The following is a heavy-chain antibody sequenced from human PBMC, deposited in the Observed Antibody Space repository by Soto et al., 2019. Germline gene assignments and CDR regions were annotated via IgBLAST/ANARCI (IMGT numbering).Heavy chain of an antibody. Sequence: EVQLVESGGGLVKPGGSLRLSCAASGFTFSSYSMNWVRQAPGKGLEWVSSISSSSSYIYYADSVKGRFTLSRDNAKNSLYLQMNSLRAEDTAVYYCAKREYSGQNDYCGQGTLVTVSS. D-gene: IGHD5-12*01. J-gene: IGHJ4*02. V-gene: IGHV3-21*01. CDR3: AKREYSGQNDY. CDR2: ISSSSSYI. CDR1: GFTFSSYS.